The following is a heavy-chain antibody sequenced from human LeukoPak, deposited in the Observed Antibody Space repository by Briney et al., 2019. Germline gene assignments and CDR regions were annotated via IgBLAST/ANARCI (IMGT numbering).Heavy chain of an antibody. D-gene: IGHD3-3*01. V-gene: IGHV4-39*01. CDR3: ARQSGGRYDFWSGYLDS. CDR1: GDSITNTIFY. Sequence: SETLSLTCTVSGDSITNTIFYWGWIRQPPGKGLQWIGSLYYGGSTYYNPSLKSRVAISVDTSKNQFSLNLKSVTAADTAVYYCARQSGGRYDFWSGYLDSCGQGTLVTVSS. J-gene: IGHJ5*01. CDR2: LYYGGST.